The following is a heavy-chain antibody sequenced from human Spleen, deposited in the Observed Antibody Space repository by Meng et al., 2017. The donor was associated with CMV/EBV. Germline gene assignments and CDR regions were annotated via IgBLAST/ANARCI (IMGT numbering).Heavy chain of an antibody. J-gene: IGHJ4*02. CDR2: ISGSGGTK. V-gene: IGHV3-48*03. Sequence: GESLKISCAASGFRFSDYEMNWVRQAPGQGLEWISYISGSGGTKYYADSVKGRFTISRDNAKNTLYLQMNGLRAEDTAAYYCARFHPGAIPPATDVNFWGQGTLVTVSS. CDR3: ARFHPGAIPPATDVNF. CDR1: GFRFSDYE. D-gene: IGHD2-2*01.